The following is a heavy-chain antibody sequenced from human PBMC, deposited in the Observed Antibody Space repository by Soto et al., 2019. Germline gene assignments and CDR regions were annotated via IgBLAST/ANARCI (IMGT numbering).Heavy chain of an antibody. CDR3: ATSPPYSGYDFRNWFDP. CDR1: GGRFNIYA. CDR2: IVPIIDTA. J-gene: IGHJ5*02. D-gene: IGHD5-12*01. V-gene: IGHV1-69*13. Sequence: SVKVSCKASGGRFNIYAITWVRQAPGQGLEWMGGIVPIIDTANIAPKFQGRVTVSADESTTTAYMELSSLRSEDTAVYYCATSPPYSGYDFRNWFDPWGQGTLVTVSS.